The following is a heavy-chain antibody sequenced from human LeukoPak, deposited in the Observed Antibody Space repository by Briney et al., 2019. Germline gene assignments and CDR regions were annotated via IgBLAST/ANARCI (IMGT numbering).Heavy chain of an antibody. D-gene: IGHD6-13*01. CDR2: IYYSGST. Sequence: PSETLSLTCTVSGGSISSCYWSWIRQPPGKGLEWIGYIYYSGSTNYNPSLKSRVTISVDTSKNQFSLKLSSVTAADTAVYYCASYPSSPLRYNWFDPWGQGTLVTVSS. CDR3: ASYPSSPLRYNWFDP. CDR1: GGSISSCY. V-gene: IGHV4-59*01. J-gene: IGHJ5*02.